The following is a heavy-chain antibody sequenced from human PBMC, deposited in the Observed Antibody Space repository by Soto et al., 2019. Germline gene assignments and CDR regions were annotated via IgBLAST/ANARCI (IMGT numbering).Heavy chain of an antibody. V-gene: IGHV3-23*01. CDR1: GFTFSSYA. J-gene: IGHJ4*02. CDR2: ISGSGGST. D-gene: IGHD2-15*01. CDR3: AKDWDVVVVAPYYFDF. Sequence: EVQLLESGGGLVQPGGSLRLSCAASGFTFSSYAMSWVRQAPGKGLEWVSAISGSGGSTYYADSVKGRFTISRDNSKNTLYLQMNTLRAEDTAVYYCAKDWDVVVVAPYYFDFSGQGTLVTVSS.